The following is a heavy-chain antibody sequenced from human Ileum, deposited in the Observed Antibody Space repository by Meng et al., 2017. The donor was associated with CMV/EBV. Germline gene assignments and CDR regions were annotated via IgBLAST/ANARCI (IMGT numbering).Heavy chain of an antibody. CDR2: ISAYNGNT. CDR3: ASGTEWGLFDY. Sequence: SCKPSGYTFPSYGISWVRQAPGQGLEWMGWISAYNGNTNYAQKLQGRVTMTTDTSTSTAYMELRSLRSDDTAVYYCASGTEWGLFDYWGQGTLVTVSS. V-gene: IGHV1-18*01. D-gene: IGHD3/OR15-3a*01. CDR1: GYTFPSYG. J-gene: IGHJ4*02.